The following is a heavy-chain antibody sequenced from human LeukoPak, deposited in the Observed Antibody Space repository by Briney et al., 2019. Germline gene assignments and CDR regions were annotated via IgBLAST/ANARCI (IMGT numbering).Heavy chain of an antibody. CDR1: GFTFTSSA. CDR2: IVVGSGNT. D-gene: IGHD6-13*01. V-gene: IGHV1-58*02. CDR3: AADFVSAAGPSNWFDP. Sequence: SVKVSCKASGFTFTSSAMQWVRQARGQRLEWIGWIVVGSGNTNYAQKFQERVTTTRDMSTSTAYMELSSLRSEDTAVYYCAADFVSAAGPSNWFDPWGQGTLVTVSS. J-gene: IGHJ5*02.